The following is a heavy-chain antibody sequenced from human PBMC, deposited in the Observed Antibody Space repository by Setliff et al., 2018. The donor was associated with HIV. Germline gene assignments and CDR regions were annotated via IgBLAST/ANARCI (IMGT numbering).Heavy chain of an antibody. Sequence: ASVKVSCKVSGYIFPDYYIQWVRQAPGKGLEWMGWISPYTGNTDYAPRLLGRVTMTTDTSTSTAYLELRSLTSDDTAVYYCARARLQGIVTAVGPRDNCLDPWGQGTRVTVSS. D-gene: IGHD1-26*01. J-gene: IGHJ5*02. CDR1: GYIFPDYY. CDR3: ARARLQGIVTAVGPRDNCLDP. CDR2: ISPYTGNT. V-gene: IGHV1-18*04.